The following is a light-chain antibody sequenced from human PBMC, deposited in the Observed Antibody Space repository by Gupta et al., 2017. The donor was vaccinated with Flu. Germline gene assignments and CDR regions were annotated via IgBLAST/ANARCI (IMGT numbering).Light chain of an antibody. V-gene: IGKV1-39*01. J-gene: IGKJ5*01. Sequence: DIQMTQSPSSVSASVGDTVTITCRASQSIGSYLSWHQQRPGMSPRLLISGATTVEGGAPSRFSGSVSGTEFTLTISDLQPEDMATYFCQQSLKSPITFGQGTRVDI. CDR1: QSIGSY. CDR3: QQSLKSPIT. CDR2: GAT.